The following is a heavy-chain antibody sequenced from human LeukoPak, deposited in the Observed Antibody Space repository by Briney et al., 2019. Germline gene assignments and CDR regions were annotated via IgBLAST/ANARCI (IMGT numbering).Heavy chain of an antibody. CDR1: RGSISTYY. Sequence: SETLSLTCTISRGSISTYYWSWIRQPPGKGLELIGYISTSGSTNYNPSLKSRVTISVGTSKNQFSLNLSSVTAADTAVYYCARRRTTGTTGYFDYWGQGTLVTVSS. CDR3: ARRRTTGTTGYFDY. J-gene: IGHJ4*02. CDR2: ISTSGST. V-gene: IGHV4-4*09. D-gene: IGHD1-1*01.